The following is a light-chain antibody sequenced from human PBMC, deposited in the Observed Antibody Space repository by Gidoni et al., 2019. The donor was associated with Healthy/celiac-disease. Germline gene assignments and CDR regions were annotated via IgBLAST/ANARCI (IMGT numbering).Light chain of an antibody. J-gene: IGLJ2*01. V-gene: IGLV3-25*03. CDR2: KDS. CDR3: QSADSSGTYVV. Sequence: SSELTQPPSVSLSPGQTARITCSGDAVPKQYAYWYQQKPGQAPVLVIYKDSERPSGIAERFSGSSSGRTVTLTISGVQAEDEADDYCQSADSSGTYVVFGGGTKLTVL. CDR1: AVPKQY.